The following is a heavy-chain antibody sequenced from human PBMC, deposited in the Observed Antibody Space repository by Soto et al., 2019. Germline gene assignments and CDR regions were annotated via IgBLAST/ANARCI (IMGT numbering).Heavy chain of an antibody. CDR1: GGTFSGYY. Sequence: SETLSLTCAVYGGTFSGYYWSWIRQPPGKGLEWIGEINHSGSTNYNPSLKSRVTISVDTSKNQFSLKLSSVTAADTAVYYCARGRRRGYYYDSSGTRRAFDIWGQGTMVTVSS. CDR3: ARGRRRGYYYDSSGTRRAFDI. D-gene: IGHD3-22*01. V-gene: IGHV4-34*01. J-gene: IGHJ3*02. CDR2: INHSGST.